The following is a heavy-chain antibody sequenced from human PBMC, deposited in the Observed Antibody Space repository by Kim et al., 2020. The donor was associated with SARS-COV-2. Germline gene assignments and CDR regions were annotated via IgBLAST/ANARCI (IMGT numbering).Heavy chain of an antibody. CDR3: ARERYSSSWYGNYYYMDV. D-gene: IGHD6-13*01. J-gene: IGHJ6*03. V-gene: IGHV4-31*02. Sequence: SRVTISVDTSKNQFSLKLSSVTAADTAVYYCARERYSSSWYGNYYYMDVWGKGTTVTVSS.